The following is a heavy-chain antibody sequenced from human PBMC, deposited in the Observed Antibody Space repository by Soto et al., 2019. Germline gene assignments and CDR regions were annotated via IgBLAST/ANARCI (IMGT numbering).Heavy chain of an antibody. V-gene: IGHV1-3*01. Sequence: GASVKVSCKASGYSFSTHAMHWVRQAPGQGLEWVGWINSVNDHTIYSEKFQGRVTITSDTSATTAYMEPSSLTSEDTAMYYCARNILGGTTDYWGQGTLVTVSS. CDR3: ARNILGGTTDY. D-gene: IGHD1-7*01. CDR2: INSVNDHT. J-gene: IGHJ4*02. CDR1: GYSFSTHA.